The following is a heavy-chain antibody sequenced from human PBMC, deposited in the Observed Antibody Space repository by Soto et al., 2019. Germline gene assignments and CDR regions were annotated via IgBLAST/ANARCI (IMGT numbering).Heavy chain of an antibody. V-gene: IGHV3-48*01. CDR2: ISSSSSTI. J-gene: IGHJ4*02. CDR3: AREGERITIFGVVMYFDY. Sequence: EVQLVESGGGLVQPGGSLRFSCAASGFTFSSYSMNWVRQAPGKGLEWVSYISSSSSTIYYADSVKGRFAISRDNAKNSLYLQMNSLRAEDTAVYYCAREGERITIFGVVMYFDYWGQGTLVTVSS. CDR1: GFTFSSYS. D-gene: IGHD3-3*01.